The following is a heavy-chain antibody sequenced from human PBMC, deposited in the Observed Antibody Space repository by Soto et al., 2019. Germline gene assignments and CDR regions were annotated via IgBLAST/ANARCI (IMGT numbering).Heavy chain of an antibody. Sequence: VXLSCAASGFTFSSYAMSWVRQAPWKGLEWVSAISGSGGSTYYADSVKGRFTISRDNSKNTLYLQMNSLRAEDAAVYYCAKDGNPIPYLTGYYRLGWFDPWGQGTLVTVSS. J-gene: IGHJ5*02. D-gene: IGHD3-9*01. CDR1: GFTFSSYA. CDR2: ISGSGGST. CDR3: AKDGNPIPYLTGYYRLGWFDP. V-gene: IGHV3-23*01.